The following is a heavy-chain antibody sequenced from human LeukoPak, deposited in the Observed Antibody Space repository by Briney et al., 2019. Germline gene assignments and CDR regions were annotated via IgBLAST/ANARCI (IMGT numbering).Heavy chain of an antibody. V-gene: IGHV1-24*01. J-gene: IGHJ3*02. CDR1: GYTFTELS. D-gene: IGHD6-19*01. CDR3: ARGSAVAGAFDI. Sequence: ASVTLSFRVSGYTFTELSMHWVRQAPAKGLEWMGGFDPEDGETIYAQKFQGRVTMTEDTSSDTAYMELSSLRSEDTAVYYCARGSAVAGAFDIWGQGTMVTVSS. CDR2: FDPEDGET.